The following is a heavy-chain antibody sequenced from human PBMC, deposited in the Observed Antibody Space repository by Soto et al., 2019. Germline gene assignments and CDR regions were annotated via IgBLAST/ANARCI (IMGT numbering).Heavy chain of an antibody. CDR2: MNPNSGNT. CDR1: GYTFTSYD. CDR3: ARGPTPDDYIWGSYRSDNWFDP. J-gene: IGHJ5*02. Sequence: QVQLVQSGAEVKKPGASVKVSCKASGYTFTSYDINWVRQATGQGLEWMGWMNPNSGNTGYAQKLQGRVTMTRNTSLSTAYMELSSLRSEDTAVYYCARGPTPDDYIWGSYRSDNWFDPWGQGTLVTVSS. D-gene: IGHD3-16*02. V-gene: IGHV1-8*01.